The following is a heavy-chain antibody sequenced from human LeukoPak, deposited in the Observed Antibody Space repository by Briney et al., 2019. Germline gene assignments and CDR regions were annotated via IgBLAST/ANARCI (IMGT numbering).Heavy chain of an antibody. CDR2: INHSGST. V-gene: IGHV4-34*01. D-gene: IGHD6-6*01. CDR3: ARGFGIAARPWDY. Sequence: SETLSLTCAVYGGSFSGYYWSWIRQPPGKGLEWIGEINHSGSTNYNPSLKSRVTISVDRSKNQFSLKLSSVTAADTAVYYCARGFGIAARPWDYWGQGTLVTVSS. CDR1: GGSFSGYY. J-gene: IGHJ4*02.